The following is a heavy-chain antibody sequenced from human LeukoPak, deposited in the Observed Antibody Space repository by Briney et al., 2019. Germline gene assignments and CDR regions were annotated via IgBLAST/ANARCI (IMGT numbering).Heavy chain of an antibody. J-gene: IGHJ4*02. Sequence: GGSLRLSCAASGFTFSSYSMNWVRQAPGKGLEWVSSISSSSSYIYYADSVKGRFTISRDNAKNSLYLQMNSLRAEDTAVYYCARDLRDYGDYVGGTFDYWGQGTLVTVSS. CDR3: ARDLRDYGDYVGGTFDY. CDR1: GFTFSSYS. CDR2: ISSSSSYI. V-gene: IGHV3-21*01. D-gene: IGHD4-17*01.